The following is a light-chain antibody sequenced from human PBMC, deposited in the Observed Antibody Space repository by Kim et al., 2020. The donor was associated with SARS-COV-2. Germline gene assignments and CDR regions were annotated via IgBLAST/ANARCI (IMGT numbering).Light chain of an antibody. J-gene: IGLJ1*01. CDR3: QVWDSSSDLYV. Sequence: APGKTARSTCGGNNIGSKSVHWYQQKPGQAPVLVIYYDSDRPSGIPERFSGSNSGNTATMTISRVEAGDEADYYCQVWDSSSDLYVFGTGTKVTVL. V-gene: IGLV3-21*04. CDR2: YDS. CDR1: NIGSKS.